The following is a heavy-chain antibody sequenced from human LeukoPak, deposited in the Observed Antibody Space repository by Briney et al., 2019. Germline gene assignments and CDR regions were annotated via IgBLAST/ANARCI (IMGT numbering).Heavy chain of an antibody. J-gene: IGHJ6*02. Sequence: GRSLRLSCAASGFTFDDYAMHWVRQAPGKGLEWVSGISWNSGSIGYADSVKGRFTISRDNAKNSLYLQMNSLRAEDTALYYCARTYCDKTTCYGMDVWGQGTTVTVSS. V-gene: IGHV3-9*01. D-gene: IGHD2-21*01. CDR1: GFTFDDYA. CDR3: ARTYCDKTTCYGMDV. CDR2: ISWNSGSI.